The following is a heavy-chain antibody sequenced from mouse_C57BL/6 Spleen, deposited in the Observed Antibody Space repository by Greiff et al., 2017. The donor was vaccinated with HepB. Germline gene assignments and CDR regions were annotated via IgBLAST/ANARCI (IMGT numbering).Heavy chain of an antibody. V-gene: IGHV1-4*01. CDR3: ASLFVAMDY. Sequence: VQLQQSGAELARPGASVKMSCKASGYTFTSYTMHWVKQRPGQGLEWIGYINPSSGYTKSNQKFKDKATLTADKSSSTAYMQLSSLTSEDSAVYYCASLFVAMDYWGQGTSVTVSS. CDR2: INPSSGYT. J-gene: IGHJ4*01. CDR1: GYTFTSYT. D-gene: IGHD6-1*01.